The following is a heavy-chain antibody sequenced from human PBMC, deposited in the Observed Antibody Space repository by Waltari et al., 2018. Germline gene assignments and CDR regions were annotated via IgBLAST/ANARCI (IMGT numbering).Heavy chain of an antibody. Sequence: EVQLVESGGGLVQPGRSLRLSCTASGFTFGDYAMSWFRQATGKGLEWVGFIRSKAYGGTTEYAASVKGRFTISRDDSKSIAYLQMNSLKTEDTAVYYCTRGLGVVSNWFDPWGQGTLVTVSS. CDR3: TRGLGVVSNWFDP. CDR1: GFTFGDYA. D-gene: IGHD2-15*01. CDR2: IRSKAYGGTT. J-gene: IGHJ5*02. V-gene: IGHV3-49*03.